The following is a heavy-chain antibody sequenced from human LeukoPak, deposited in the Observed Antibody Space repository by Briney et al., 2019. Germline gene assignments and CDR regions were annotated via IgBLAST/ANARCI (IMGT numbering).Heavy chain of an antibody. CDR2: FDPEDGET. J-gene: IGHJ5*02. D-gene: IGHD3-22*01. Sequence: ASVKVSCKVSGYTLTELSMHWVRQAPGKGLEWMGGFDPEDGETIYAQKFQGRVTMTEDTSTDTAYMELSSLRPEDTAVYYCATPYYDSGGYYSPWFDPWGQGTLVTVSS. CDR1: GYTLTELS. V-gene: IGHV1-24*01. CDR3: ATPYYDSGGYYSPWFDP.